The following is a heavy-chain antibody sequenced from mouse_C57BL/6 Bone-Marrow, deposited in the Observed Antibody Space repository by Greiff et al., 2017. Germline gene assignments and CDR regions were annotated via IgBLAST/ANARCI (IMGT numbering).Heavy chain of an antibody. Sequence: SGAELARPGASVKLSCKASGYTFTSYGISWVKQRTGQGLEWIGEIYPRSGNTYYNEKFKGKATLTADKSSSTAYMELRSLTSEDSAVYFCARYYYGSSRSDVWGTGTTVTVSS. CDR3: ARYYYGSSRSDV. D-gene: IGHD1-1*01. CDR1: GYTFTSYG. CDR2: IYPRSGNT. V-gene: IGHV1-81*01. J-gene: IGHJ1*03.